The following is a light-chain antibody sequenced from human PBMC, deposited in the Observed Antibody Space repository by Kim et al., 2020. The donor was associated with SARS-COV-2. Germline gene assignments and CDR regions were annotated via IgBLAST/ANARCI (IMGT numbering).Light chain of an antibody. J-gene: IGKJ2*03. CDR1: QSVSSSY. V-gene: IGKV3-20*01. Sequence: LSQGERATLSCRASQSVSSSYLAWYQQKPGQAPRLLIYGASSRATGIPDRFSGSGSGTDFTLTISRVEPEDFAVYYCQQYGRSPYSFGQGTKLEI. CDR3: QQYGRSPYS. CDR2: GAS.